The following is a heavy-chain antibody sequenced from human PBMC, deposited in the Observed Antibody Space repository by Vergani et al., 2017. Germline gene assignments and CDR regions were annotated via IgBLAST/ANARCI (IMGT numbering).Heavy chain of an antibody. CDR3: ARYAPCMDV. J-gene: IGHJ6*02. Sequence: EVQLLESGGGLVQPGGSLRLSCAASGFTFSSYAMNWVRQAPGKGLEWVSYISSSVSTIYYADSVKGRFTISSDNAKNSLYLQMNSLRAEETAVYYCARYAPCMDVWGQGTTVTVSS. V-gene: IGHV3-48*03. CDR2: ISSSVSTI. CDR1: GFTFSSYA.